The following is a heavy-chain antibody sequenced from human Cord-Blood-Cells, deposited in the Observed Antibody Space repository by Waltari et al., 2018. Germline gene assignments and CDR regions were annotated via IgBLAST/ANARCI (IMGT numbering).Heavy chain of an antibody. CDR1: GYTLTELP. CDR2: FAPEDGET. CDR3: ATHLRYDFWSGYSMDV. J-gene: IGHJ6*03. V-gene: IGHV1-24*01. Sequence: QVQLVQSGAEVKKPGASVKVSCKVSGYTLTELPMHWVRQAPGKGLEWMGGFAPEDGETIYAQKFQGRVTMTEDTSTDTAYMELSSLRSEDTAVYYCATHLRYDFWSGYSMDVWGKGTTVTVSS. D-gene: IGHD3-3*01.